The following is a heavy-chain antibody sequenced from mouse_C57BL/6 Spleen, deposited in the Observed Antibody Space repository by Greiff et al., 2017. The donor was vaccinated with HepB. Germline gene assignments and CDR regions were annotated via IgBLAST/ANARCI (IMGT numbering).Heavy chain of an antibody. Sequence: VQLQQPGAELVMPGASVKLSCKASGYTFTSHWMHWVKQRPGQGLEWIGEIDPSDSYTNYNQKFKGKSTLTVDKSSSTAYMPLSSLTSEDSAVYYCARGGLGPFDYWGQGTTLTVSS. J-gene: IGHJ2*01. CDR2: IDPSDSYT. CDR1: GYTFTSHW. CDR3: ARGGLGPFDY. D-gene: IGHD4-1*01. V-gene: IGHV1-69*01.